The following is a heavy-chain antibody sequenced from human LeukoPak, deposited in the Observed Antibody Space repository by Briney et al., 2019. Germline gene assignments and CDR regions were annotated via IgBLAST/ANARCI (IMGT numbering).Heavy chain of an antibody. D-gene: IGHD3-10*01. V-gene: IGHV4-31*03. CDR3: ARLRVGDYYGSGFYFDY. CDR1: GGSISSGGYY. CDR2: IYYSGST. Sequence: SSETLSLTCTVSGGSISSGGYYWSWIRQHPGKGLEWIGYIYYSGSTYYNPSLKSRVTISVDTFKNQFSLKLSSVTAADTAVYYCARLRVGDYYGSGFYFDYWGQGTLVTVSS. J-gene: IGHJ4*02.